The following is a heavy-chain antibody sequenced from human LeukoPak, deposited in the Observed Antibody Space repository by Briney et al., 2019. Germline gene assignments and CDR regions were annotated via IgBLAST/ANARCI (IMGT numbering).Heavy chain of an antibody. V-gene: IGHV3-21*01. J-gene: IGHJ4*02. Sequence: PGGSLRLSCAASGFTFSSYSMNWVRQAPGKGLEWVSSISSSSSYIYYADSVKGRFTISRDNARNSLYLQMNSLRAEDTAVYYCARGRWLQSDLDYWGQGTLVTVSS. D-gene: IGHD5-24*01. CDR1: GFTFSSYS. CDR3: ARGRWLQSDLDY. CDR2: ISSSSSYI.